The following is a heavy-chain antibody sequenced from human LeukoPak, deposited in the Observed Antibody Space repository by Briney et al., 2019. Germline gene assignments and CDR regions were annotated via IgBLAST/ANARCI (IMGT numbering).Heavy chain of an antibody. Sequence: GGSLRLSCAASGFTFSSYGMHWVRQAPGKGLEWVAFIRYDGSTKYYADSVKGRFAISRDNSRNTLYLQINSLRAEDSAVYYCAKYSVSAGSSDRSDYYGVGDYWGQGTLVTVSS. D-gene: IGHD3-22*01. J-gene: IGHJ4*02. CDR2: IRYDGSTK. V-gene: IGHV3-30*02. CDR1: GFTFSSYG. CDR3: AKYSVSAGSSDRSDYYGVGDY.